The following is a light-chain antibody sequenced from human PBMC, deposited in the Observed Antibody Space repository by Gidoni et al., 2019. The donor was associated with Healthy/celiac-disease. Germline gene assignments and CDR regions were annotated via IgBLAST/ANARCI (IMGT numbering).Light chain of an antibody. Sequence: IKMNQHPFSLSASVGDRVTLTCRASQSISSYLNWYQKKPGKAPKLLIYAASRLQSGVPSRFSGSGSGTDFTLTISSLQPEDFATYYCQQSYSTPITCGQGTRLEIK. CDR3: QQSYSTPIT. CDR1: QSISSY. CDR2: AAS. V-gene: IGKV1-39*01. J-gene: IGKJ5*01.